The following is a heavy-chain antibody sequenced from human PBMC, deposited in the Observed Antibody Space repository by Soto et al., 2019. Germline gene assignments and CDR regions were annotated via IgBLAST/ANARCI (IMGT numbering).Heavy chain of an antibody. D-gene: IGHD3-3*01. CDR1: GFTFSDHY. CDR3: AREVEAITIFGVVDY. Sequence: QVQLVESGGGLVKTGGSLRLSCAASGFTFSDHYMSWIRQAPGEGLEWISYISRGGSTIYYADSVKGRFTISRDNAKNSLYLQLNSLRAEDTAVYYCAREVEAITIFGVVDYWGQGTLVTVSS. J-gene: IGHJ4*02. CDR2: ISRGGSTI. V-gene: IGHV3-11*01.